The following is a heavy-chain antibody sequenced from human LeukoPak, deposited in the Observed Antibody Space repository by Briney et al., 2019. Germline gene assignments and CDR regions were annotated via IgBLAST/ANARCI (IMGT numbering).Heavy chain of an antibody. D-gene: IGHD1-26*01. CDR2: IKLDGSAT. CDR1: GFTFSNFW. J-gene: IGHJ5*02. V-gene: IGHV3-7*01. CDR3: ARAGRGSYFYANWFDP. Sequence: GGSLRLPCAASGFTFSNFWMAWVRQVPGKGPEWVADIKLDGSATYYLDSVRGRFTISRDNAKNSLYLQMNSLRAEDTAVYYCARAGRGSYFYANWFDPWGQGTLVTVSS.